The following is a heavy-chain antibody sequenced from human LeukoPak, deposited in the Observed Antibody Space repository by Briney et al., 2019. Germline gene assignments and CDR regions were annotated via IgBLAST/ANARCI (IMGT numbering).Heavy chain of an antibody. J-gene: IGHJ4*02. CDR2: IYYSGST. Sequence: SETLSLTCTVSGGSISSYYWSWIRQPPGKGLEWIGYIYYSGSTNYNPSLKSRVTISADTSKNQFSLKLSSVTAADTAVYYCATSSDDYSNSFDYWGQGTLVTVSS. CDR1: GGSISSYY. D-gene: IGHD4-11*01. CDR3: ATSSDDYSNSFDY. V-gene: IGHV4-59*01.